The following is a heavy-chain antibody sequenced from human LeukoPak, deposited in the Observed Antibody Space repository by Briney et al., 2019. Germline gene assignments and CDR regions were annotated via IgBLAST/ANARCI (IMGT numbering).Heavy chain of an antibody. J-gene: IGHJ4*02. CDR1: GGSISSYY. CDR3: ARHPPRSDVGLPFDY. CDR2: IYYSGST. Sequence: ETLSLPCTVSGGSISSYYWSWIRQPPGKGLEWIGYIYYSGSTNYNPSLKSRLTISVDTSKNQFSLRLRSVTAADTAVYYCARHPPRSDVGLPFDYWGQGTLVTVSS. D-gene: IGHD6-19*01. V-gene: IGHV4-59*01.